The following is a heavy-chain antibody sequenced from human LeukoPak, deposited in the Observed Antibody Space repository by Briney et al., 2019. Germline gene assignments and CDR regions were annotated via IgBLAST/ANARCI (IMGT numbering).Heavy chain of an antibody. D-gene: IGHD1-20*01. Sequence: GGSLRLSCAASGFTFNDYAIHWVRQAPGKGLEWVSLISGDGYRTYYADSVKGRFTISRDNNENSPYLQMNSLRTEDTALFYCAKGTLYNWNESDAFDIWGRGTMVTVSS. CDR1: GFTFNDYA. CDR3: AKGTLYNWNESDAFDI. J-gene: IGHJ3*02. V-gene: IGHV3-43*02. CDR2: ISGDGYRT.